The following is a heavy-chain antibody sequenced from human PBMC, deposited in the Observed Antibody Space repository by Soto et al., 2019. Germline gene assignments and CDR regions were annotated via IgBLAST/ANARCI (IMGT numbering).Heavy chain of an antibody. D-gene: IGHD6-13*01. CDR1: GFTFSSYA. CDR3: AGYSRFEPAAFDI. J-gene: IGHJ3*02. Sequence: HPGGSLRLSCAASGFTFSSYAMSWARPAPGKGLEWVSAISGSGGSTYYADSVKGRFTLSRDNSKNTLYLQMNSLRAEDTAVYYCAGYSRFEPAAFDIWGQGTMVTVSS. CDR2: ISGSGGST. V-gene: IGHV3-23*01.